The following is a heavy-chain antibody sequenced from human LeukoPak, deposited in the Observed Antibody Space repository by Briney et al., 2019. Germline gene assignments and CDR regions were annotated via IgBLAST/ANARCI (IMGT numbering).Heavy chain of an antibody. CDR1: EFSVGSNY. Sequence: GGSLRLSCAASEFSVGSNYMTWVRQAPGKGLEWVSLIYSGGSTYYADSVKGRFTISRDNSKNTLYLQMNSLRAEDTALYYCTKDLRYYYADNHSEMDEHDYWGQGTLVTVSS. CDR3: TKDLRYYYADNHSEMDEHDY. D-gene: IGHD4-23*01. V-gene: IGHV3-66*01. J-gene: IGHJ4*02. CDR2: IYSGGST.